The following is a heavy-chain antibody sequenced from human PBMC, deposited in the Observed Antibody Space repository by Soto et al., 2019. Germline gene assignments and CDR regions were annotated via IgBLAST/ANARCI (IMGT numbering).Heavy chain of an antibody. CDR2: TSYDGSNK. Sequence: VQLVESGGGVVQPGTSLRLSCVGSGFTFRSFVIHWVRQAPGKGLEWVALTSYDGSNKYYDDSVKGRLTISRDNSRNTVDLEMDSLRLEDTALYYCARWGTTGGLDVWGQGTLVSVSS. D-gene: IGHD3-16*01. J-gene: IGHJ4*02. V-gene: IGHV3-30*19. CDR3: ARWGTTGGLDV. CDR1: GFTFRSFV.